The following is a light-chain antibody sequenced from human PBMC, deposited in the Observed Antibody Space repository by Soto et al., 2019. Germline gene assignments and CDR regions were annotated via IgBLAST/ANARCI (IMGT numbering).Light chain of an antibody. CDR2: DAS. V-gene: IGKV1-5*01. CDR3: QQYNSYRT. CDR1: QSISSW. Sequence: VPMTQSPSTLSATVGDRVTITCRASQSISSWLAWYQQKPGKAPKLLIYDASSLESGVPSRFSGSGSGTEFTLTISSLQPDDFATYYCQQYNSYRTFGQGTKVDIK. J-gene: IGKJ1*01.